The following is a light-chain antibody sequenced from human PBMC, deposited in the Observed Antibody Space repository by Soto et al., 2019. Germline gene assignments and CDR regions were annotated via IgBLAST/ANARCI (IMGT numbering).Light chain of an antibody. CDR2: GAS. CDR3: QQYGSSPPIT. CDR1: QSVSSSY. Sequence: EIVLTQSPGTLSLSPGERATLSCRASQSVSSSYLAWYQQKPGQAPRLLIYGASSRATGNPDRFSGSGSGTDFTLTISRLEPEDLAVYYCQQYGSSPPITFGQGTRLEIK. V-gene: IGKV3-20*01. J-gene: IGKJ5*01.